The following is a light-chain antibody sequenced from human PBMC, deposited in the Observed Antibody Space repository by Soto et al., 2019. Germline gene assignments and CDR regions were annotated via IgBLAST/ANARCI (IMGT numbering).Light chain of an antibody. J-gene: IGKJ2*01. CDR1: QDISNF. Sequence: EIVLAQSPATLSLSPGERATLSCRASQDISNFLAWYQQRPGQAPRLLLYDASNRATGIPARFSGSGSGTDFTLTIVGLEPEDFAIYYCQQRASWPPFTFGQGTKLEV. V-gene: IGKV3-11*01. CDR2: DAS. CDR3: QQRASWPPFT.